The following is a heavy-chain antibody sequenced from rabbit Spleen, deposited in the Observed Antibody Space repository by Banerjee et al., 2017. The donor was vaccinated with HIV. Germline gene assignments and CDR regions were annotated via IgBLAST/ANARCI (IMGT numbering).Heavy chain of an antibody. CDR1: GFSFSNNW. D-gene: IGHD7-1*01. CDR2: IDAGSSGIT. Sequence: LEESGGGLVKPGGTLTLTCTVSGFSFSNNWICWVRQAPGKGLEWIACIDAGSSGITYYARWAKGRFTVSKTSSTTVTLQMTSLTAADTATYFCARDNAGYAGYGDDNLWGPGTLVTVS. CDR3: ARDNAGYAGYGDDNL. V-gene: IGHV1S45*01. J-gene: IGHJ4*01.